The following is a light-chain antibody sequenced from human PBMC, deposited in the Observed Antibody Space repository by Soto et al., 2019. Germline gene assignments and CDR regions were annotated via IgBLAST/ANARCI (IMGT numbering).Light chain of an antibody. V-gene: IGLV2-14*01. CDR1: SSDIGAYNY. CDR2: EVS. J-gene: IGLJ1*01. Sequence: QSVLNQPASVSGSPGQSTTISCTGSSSDIGAYNYVSWFQQYPGKAPKLIISEVSNRPSGVSNRFSGSKSGTAASLTISGLQTEDEADYFCFSFTTDWTHVFGTGTKFTVL. CDR3: FSFTTDWTHV.